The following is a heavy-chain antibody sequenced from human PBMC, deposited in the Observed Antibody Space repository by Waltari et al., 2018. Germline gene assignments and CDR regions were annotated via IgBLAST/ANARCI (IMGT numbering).Heavy chain of an antibody. J-gene: IGHJ5*02. V-gene: IGHV4-61*02. Sequence: QVQLQESGPGLVRPSQTLSLTCPVSGGSISSVDYFWSWIRQPAGQGREWIGRISTTGTANYNPSFNSRVTISVDTSKNQFSLNLRSVTAADTAVYYCARDLGLDYGSGNFYRNWFDPWGQGTLVTVSS. CDR3: ARDLGLDYGSGNFYRNWFDP. CDR2: ISTTGTA. CDR1: GGSISSVDYF. D-gene: IGHD3-10*01.